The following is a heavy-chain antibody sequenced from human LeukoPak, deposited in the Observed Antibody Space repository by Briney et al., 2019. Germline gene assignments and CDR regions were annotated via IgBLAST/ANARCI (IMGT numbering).Heavy chain of an antibody. Sequence: QPGGSLRLSCAVSGFTFSSYVMSWVRQAPGKGLEWVSGISGSGGSTYYADSVKGRFTISRDNSKNTLYLQMNSLRAEDTAVYYCTKAVSCSSTSCYRSYGMDVWGQGTTVTVSS. CDR3: TKAVSCSSTSCYRSYGMDV. CDR2: ISGSGGST. CDR1: GFTFSSYV. J-gene: IGHJ6*02. D-gene: IGHD2-2*02. V-gene: IGHV3-23*01.